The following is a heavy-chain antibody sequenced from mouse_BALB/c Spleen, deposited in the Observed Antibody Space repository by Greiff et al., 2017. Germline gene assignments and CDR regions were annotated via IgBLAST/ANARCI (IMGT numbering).Heavy chain of an antibody. V-gene: IGHV5-17*02. CDR1: GFTFSSFG. CDR2: ISSGSSTI. CDR3: AREAGYEAWFAY. D-gene: IGHD1-2*01. Sequence: EVKLVESGGGLVQPGGSRKLSCAASGFTFSSFGMHWVRQAPEKGLEWVAYISSGSSTIYYADTVKGRFTISRDNPKNTLFLQMTSLRSEDTAMYYCAREAGYEAWFAYWGQGTLVTVSA. J-gene: IGHJ3*01.